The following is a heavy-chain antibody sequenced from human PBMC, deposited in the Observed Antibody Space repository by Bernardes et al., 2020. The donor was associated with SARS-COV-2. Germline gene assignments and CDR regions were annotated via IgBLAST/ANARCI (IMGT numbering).Heavy chain of an antibody. J-gene: IGHJ2*01. V-gene: IGHV4-34*01. Sequence: SETLSLTCAVYGGSFSSYYWSWIRQPPGKGLEWIGEINHSGSTNYNPSLKSRVTISVDTSKNQISLKLNSVTAADTAVYYCARIRRSNSGRVYWYFDLWGRGTLVTVSS. CDR2: INHSGST. CDR1: GGSFSSYY. CDR3: ARIRRSNSGRVYWYFDL. D-gene: IGHD3-10*01.